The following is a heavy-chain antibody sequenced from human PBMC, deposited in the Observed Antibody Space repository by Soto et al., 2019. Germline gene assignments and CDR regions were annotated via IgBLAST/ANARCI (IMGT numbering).Heavy chain of an antibody. V-gene: IGHV1-69*01. CDR3: ARPDGRRWYLDP. CDR1: GCTFSSYS. D-gene: IGHD6-25*01. J-gene: IGHJ2*01. Sequence: QVQLVQSGAEVKKPGSSVKVSCKASGCTFSSYSISWVRQAPGQGLEWMGGIIPIFGTANYAQKFQGRVTITADEYTRTANKEHSRHRSEHPAVYYRARPDGRRWYLDPWGRGTLVTV. CDR2: IIPIFGTA.